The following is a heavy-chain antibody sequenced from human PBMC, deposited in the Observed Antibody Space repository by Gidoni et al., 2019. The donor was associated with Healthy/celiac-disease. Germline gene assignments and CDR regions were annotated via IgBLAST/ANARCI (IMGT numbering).Heavy chain of an antibody. V-gene: IGHV3-21*01. CDR2: LSSSSSYI. J-gene: IGHJ3*02. Sequence: EVQLVESGGGLVKPGGSLRLSWAASGFTLSSSSMNWVRQAPGKGLEWVSSLSSSSSYIYYADSVKGRFTISRDNAKNSLYLQMNSLRAEDTAVYYCARDWYCSGGSCDPFDIWGQGTMVTVSS. CDR3: ARDWYCSGGSCDPFDI. CDR1: GFTLSSSS. D-gene: IGHD2-15*01.